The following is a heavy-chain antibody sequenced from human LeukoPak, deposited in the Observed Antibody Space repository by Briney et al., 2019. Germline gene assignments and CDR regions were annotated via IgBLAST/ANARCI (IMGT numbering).Heavy chain of an antibody. CDR3: ARGGMSCSSTSCYRWFDP. J-gene: IGHJ5*02. D-gene: IGHD2-2*01. CDR2: IYHSGST. CDR1: GYSISSGYH. Sequence: KPSETLSLTCTVSGYSISSGYHWGWVRQPPGKGLEWIGSIYHSGSTYYNPSLKSRVTISVDTSKNQFSLKLSSVTAADTAVYYCARGGMSCSSTSCYRWFDPWGQGTLVTVSS. V-gene: IGHV4-38-2*02.